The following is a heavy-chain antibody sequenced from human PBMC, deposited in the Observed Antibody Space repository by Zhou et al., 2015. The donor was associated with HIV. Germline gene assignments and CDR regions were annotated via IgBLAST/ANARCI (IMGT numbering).Heavy chain of an antibody. V-gene: IGHV1-69*12. Sequence: QVQLVQSGAEVKKPGSSVKVSCKASGGTFSSYAISWVRQAPGQGLEWMGGIIPIFGTANYAQKFQGRVTITADESTSTAYMELSSLRSEDTAVYYCARGSESSGWSRGNYYYGMDVWGQGTTVTVSS. CDR1: GGTFSSYA. CDR3: ARGSESSGWSRGNYYYGMDV. D-gene: IGHD6-19*01. CDR2: IIPIFGTA. J-gene: IGHJ6*02.